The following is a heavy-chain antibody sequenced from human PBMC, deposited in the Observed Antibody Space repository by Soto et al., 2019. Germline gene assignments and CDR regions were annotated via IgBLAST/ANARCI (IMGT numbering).Heavy chain of an antibody. CDR2: IIPIFSSR. J-gene: IGHJ6*02. Sequence: QVQLVQSGADVKKPRSSVKVSCKTSRDTFNKYAFNWVRQAPGQGLEWMGWIIPIFSSRNYAEKFQGRVTITADDSTSTAYMELRSLRFEDTAVYYCARGETYLGVWGQGTTVTVSS. CDR3: ARGETYLGV. CDR1: RDTFNKYA. V-gene: IGHV1-69*01. D-gene: IGHD3-16*01.